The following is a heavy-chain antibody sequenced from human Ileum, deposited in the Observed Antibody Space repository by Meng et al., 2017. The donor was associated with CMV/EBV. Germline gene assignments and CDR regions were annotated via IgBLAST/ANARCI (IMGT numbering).Heavy chain of an antibody. CDR2: IRSDGGDR. Sequence: GESLKISCVGSGFNFGRSYMNWVRQAPGKGLEWVANIRSDGGDRNFVDSVKGRFTISRDNVKNSLYLQMNSLRAEDTAVYYCARDGCPNGACYTYFDSWGQGTLVTVSS. CDR3: ARDGCPNGACYTYFDS. D-gene: IGHD2-8*01. CDR1: GFNFGRSY. J-gene: IGHJ4*02. V-gene: IGHV3-7*01.